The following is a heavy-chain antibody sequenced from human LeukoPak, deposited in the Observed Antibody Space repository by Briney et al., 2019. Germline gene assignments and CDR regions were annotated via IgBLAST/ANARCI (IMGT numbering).Heavy chain of an antibody. V-gene: IGHV4-30-4*01. CDR1: GGSISSGDFY. Sequence: SQTLSLTCTVSGGSISSGDFYWGWLRQPPGKGLEWIAYMYYSGSTYYNPSLKSRVTMSADTSKNQLSLKLCSLTAADTAVYYCARPYYYDSRIDPWGQGILVTVSS. D-gene: IGHD3-22*01. CDR2: MYYSGST. J-gene: IGHJ5*02. CDR3: ARPYYYDSRIDP.